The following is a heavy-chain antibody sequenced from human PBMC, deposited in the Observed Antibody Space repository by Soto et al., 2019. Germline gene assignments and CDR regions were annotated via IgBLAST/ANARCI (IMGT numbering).Heavy chain of an antibody. CDR2: IWYDGSNK. V-gene: IGHV3-33*01. CDR3: ARDFIAVAGTGYGMDV. CDR1: GFTFSSYG. J-gene: IGHJ6*02. D-gene: IGHD6-19*01. Sequence: TGGSLRLSCAASGFTFSSYGMHWVRQAPGKGLEWVTVIWYDGSNKYYADSVKGRFTISRDNSKNTLYLQMNSLRAEDTAVYYCARDFIAVAGTGYGMDVWGQGTTVTVSS.